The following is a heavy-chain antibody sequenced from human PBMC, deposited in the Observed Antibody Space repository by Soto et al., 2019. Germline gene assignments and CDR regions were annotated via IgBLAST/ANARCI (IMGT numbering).Heavy chain of an antibody. J-gene: IGHJ5*02. CDR1: GYTFTSYE. CDR3: ARAFQIFGMVKKFDP. CDR2: MSPNSGNT. Sequence: ASVKVSCKASGYTFTSYEINWVRQAAGQGLEWLGWMSPNSGNTGYAPKFLGRVTMTKNTSINTAYMELSSLTSEDTAVYYCARAFQIFGMVKKFDPWGQGTMVTVSS. D-gene: IGHD3-3*01. V-gene: IGHV1-8*01.